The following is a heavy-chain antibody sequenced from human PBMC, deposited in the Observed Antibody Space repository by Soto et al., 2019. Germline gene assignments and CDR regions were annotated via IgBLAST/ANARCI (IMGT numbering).Heavy chain of an antibody. Sequence: TLSLTCTVSGGSISSYYWSWIRQPPGKGLEWIGYIYYSGNSNYNPSLKSRVTISVDTSKNQFSLKLSSVTAADTAMYYCARDLEDGYNLGWFDPWGQGTLVTVSS. J-gene: IGHJ5*02. V-gene: IGHV4-59*01. D-gene: IGHD5-12*01. CDR1: GGSISSYY. CDR3: ARDLEDGYNLGWFDP. CDR2: IYYSGNS.